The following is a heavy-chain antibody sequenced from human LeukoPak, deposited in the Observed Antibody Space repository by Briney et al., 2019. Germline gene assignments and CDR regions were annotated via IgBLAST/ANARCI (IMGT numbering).Heavy chain of an antibody. CDR1: GFTFSYFG. J-gene: IGHJ4*02. D-gene: IGHD3-10*01. Sequence: GGSLRLSCAASGFTFSYFGLHWVRQAPGKGLEWVSLISTDPSNKKYAESVKGRFTISRDNSKNTLYLQMKSLRVEDTAVYYCVKGSSTTWFGGDSKWGQGTLVTVSS. CDR3: VKGSSTTWFGGDSK. CDR2: ISTDPSNK. V-gene: IGHV3-30*18.